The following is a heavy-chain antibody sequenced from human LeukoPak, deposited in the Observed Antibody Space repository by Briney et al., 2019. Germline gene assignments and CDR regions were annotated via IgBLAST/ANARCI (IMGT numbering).Heavy chain of an antibody. J-gene: IGHJ4*02. CDR1: GYTFTSYG. CDR2: ISAYNGNT. Sequence: ASVKVSCKASGYTFTSYGISWVRQAPGQGLDWMGWISAYNGNTNYAQKLQGRVTMTTDTSTSTAYMEMTSLRSDATAVYYCARFGVVVVAAQFYDYWGQGTLVTVSS. D-gene: IGHD2-15*01. CDR3: ARFGVVVVAAQFYDY. V-gene: IGHV1-18*01.